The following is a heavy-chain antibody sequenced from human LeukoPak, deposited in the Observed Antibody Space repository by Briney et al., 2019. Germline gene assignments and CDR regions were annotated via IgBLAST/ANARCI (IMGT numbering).Heavy chain of an antibody. D-gene: IGHD6-19*01. CDR3: ASRSHKTIVGADTREVGDY. V-gene: IGHV1-69*02. CDR2: IIPMMGIA. J-gene: IGHJ4*02. Sequence: SVKVSCKASGGTLRRHTITWVRQAPGQGLEWMGRIIPMMGIANYAQKFQGRVTIPADTSTDTAYMDLISLRSEDTAVYYCASRSHKTIVGADTREVGDYWGQGTLVTVSS. CDR1: GGTLRRHT.